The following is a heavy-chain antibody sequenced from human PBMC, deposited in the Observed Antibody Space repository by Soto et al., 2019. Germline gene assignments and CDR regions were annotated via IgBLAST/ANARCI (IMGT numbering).Heavy chain of an antibody. D-gene: IGHD2-8*01. CDR2: VYYNGST. Sequence: KPXXALSPPCGVPGGSVTSDDYYWGWVRQPPGKGLEWIGMVYYNGSTYCNPSLKARLTICGDTSKNQFSLKMTYVTAADTAVYYCVRLLYVWGQGTLVTVSS. CDR1: GGSVTSDDYY. CDR3: VRLLYV. J-gene: IGHJ4*02. V-gene: IGHV4-39*01.